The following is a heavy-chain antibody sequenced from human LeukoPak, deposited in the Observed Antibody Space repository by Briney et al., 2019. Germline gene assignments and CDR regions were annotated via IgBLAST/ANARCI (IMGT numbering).Heavy chain of an antibody. CDR2: IYYSGST. CDR3: ARRRGQSLDP. Sequence: SETLSLTCTVSGGSISSYYWSWIRQPPGKGLEWIGYIYYSGSTNYNPSLKSRVTISVDTSKNQFSLKLSSETAADTAVYYCARRRGQSLDPWGQGTLVTVSS. V-gene: IGHV4-59*08. J-gene: IGHJ5*02. CDR1: GGSISSYY.